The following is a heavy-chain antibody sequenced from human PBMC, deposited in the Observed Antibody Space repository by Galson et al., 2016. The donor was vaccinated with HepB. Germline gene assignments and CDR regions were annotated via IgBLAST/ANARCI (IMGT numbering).Heavy chain of an antibody. Sequence: SLRLSCAASGFSLTTYHMSWVRQGPGKGLEWVSLIRGSSGCTYYADSVKGRFTISRDNSKNTLHLQMNSLRAEDTAVYYCVRSRIGGHDMDVWGQGTTVTVSS. CDR1: GFSLTTYH. CDR2: IRGSSGCT. V-gene: IGHV3-23*01. D-gene: IGHD3-10*01. CDR3: VRSRIGGHDMDV. J-gene: IGHJ6*02.